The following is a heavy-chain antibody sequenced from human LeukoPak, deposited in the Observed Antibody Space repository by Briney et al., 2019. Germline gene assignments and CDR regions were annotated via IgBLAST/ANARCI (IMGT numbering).Heavy chain of an antibody. J-gene: IGHJ4*02. CDR1: GYTFPSYF. CDR3: ARAEENYFDY. D-gene: IGHD5-24*01. V-gene: IGHV1-46*01. CDR2: INPTGGST. Sequence: ASVKVSCKASGYTFPSYFMHWVRQAPGQGLEWMGIINPTGGSTTYAQKFQGRVTMTRDTSTSTVYMELSSLRSDDTAVYYCARAEENYFDYWGQGTLVTVSS.